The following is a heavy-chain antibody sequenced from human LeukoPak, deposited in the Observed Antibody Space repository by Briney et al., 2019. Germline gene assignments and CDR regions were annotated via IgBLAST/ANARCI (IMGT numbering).Heavy chain of an antibody. D-gene: IGHD1-26*01. Sequence: GGSLRLSCAASGFTFSSYSMNWVRQAPGKGLEWVSSISSSSSYIYYADSVKGRFTISRDNAKNSLYLQMNSLRAEDTAVYYCAIASMGAARLVHLDYWVQGTVVTVRS. CDR1: GFTFSSYS. CDR2: ISSSSSYI. J-gene: IGHJ4*02. V-gene: IGHV3-21*01. CDR3: AIASMGAARLVHLDY.